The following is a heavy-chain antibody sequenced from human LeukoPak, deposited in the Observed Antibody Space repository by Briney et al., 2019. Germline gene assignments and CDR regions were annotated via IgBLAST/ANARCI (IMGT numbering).Heavy chain of an antibody. D-gene: IGHD4-11*01. CDR1: GFTVSSNY. J-gene: IGHJ6*02. CDR2: IYSGGST. V-gene: IGHV3-53*04. Sequence: GGSLRLSCAASGFTVSSNYMSWVRQAPGKGLEWVSVIYSGGSTYYADSVKGRFTISRHNSKNTLYLQMNSLRAEDTAVYYCAMATTVNAEFQYYYGMDVWGQGTTVTVSS. CDR3: AMATTVNAEFQYYYGMDV.